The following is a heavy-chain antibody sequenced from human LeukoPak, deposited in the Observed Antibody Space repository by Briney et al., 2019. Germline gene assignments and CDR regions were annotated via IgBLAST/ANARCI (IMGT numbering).Heavy chain of an antibody. J-gene: IGHJ6*03. CDR2: NNTNTGNP. CDR3: ARGFKWEELAYYYMDV. V-gene: IGHV7-4-1*02. CDR1: GYTFTSYA. D-gene: IGHD1-26*01. Sequence: ASVKVSCKASGYTFTSYAMNWVRQAPGQGLEWMGWNNTNTGNPTYAQGFTGRFVFSLDTSVSTAYLQISSLKAEDTAVYYCARGFKWEELAYYYMDVWGKGTTVTVSS.